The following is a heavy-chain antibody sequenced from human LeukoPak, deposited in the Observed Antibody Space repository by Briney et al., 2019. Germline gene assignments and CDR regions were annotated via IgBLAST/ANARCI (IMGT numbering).Heavy chain of an antibody. J-gene: IGHJ4*02. CDR2: ISWNSGSI. CDR1: GFTFDDYA. V-gene: IGHV3-9*03. D-gene: IGHD2-2*02. CDR3: AKDIGGGVVPAAIDY. Sequence: GRSLRLSCAASGFTFDDYAMHWVRQAPGKGLEWVSGISWNSGSIVYADSVKGRFTISRDNAKNSLYLQMNSLRAEDMALYYCAKDIGGGVVPAAIDYWGQGTLVTVSS.